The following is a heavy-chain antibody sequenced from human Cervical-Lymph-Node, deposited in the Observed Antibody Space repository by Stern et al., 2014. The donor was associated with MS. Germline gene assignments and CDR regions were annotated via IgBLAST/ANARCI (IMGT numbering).Heavy chain of an antibody. CDR2: FSPSGDKT. CDR1: GYSFTTYY. J-gene: IGHJ4*02. D-gene: IGHD1-1*01. V-gene: IGHV1-46*01. Sequence: QVQLVQSGAEIRKPGASVKISCEASGYSFTTYYMHWVRQAPGQGLEWVALFSPSGDKTTYAQRFQGRVTVTGDTSTSTVYMELTGLRSEDTAVYYCARVLSLATSDSWGQGTLVIVSS. CDR3: ARVLSLATSDS.